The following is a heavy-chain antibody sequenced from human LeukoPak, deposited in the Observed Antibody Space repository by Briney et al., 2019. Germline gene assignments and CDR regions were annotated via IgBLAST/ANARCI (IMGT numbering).Heavy chain of an antibody. J-gene: IGHJ4*02. CDR2: INSDSST. V-gene: IGHV3-66*01. CDR3: ARDGE. CDR1: RFTLSNYE. D-gene: IGHD3-10*01. Sequence: PGGSLRLSCAASRFTLSNYEMNWVRQAPGKGLEWVSVINSDSSTYYADSVKGRFAISRDNSKNTLYLQMNSLRVEDTAVYYCARDGEWGQGTLVTVSS.